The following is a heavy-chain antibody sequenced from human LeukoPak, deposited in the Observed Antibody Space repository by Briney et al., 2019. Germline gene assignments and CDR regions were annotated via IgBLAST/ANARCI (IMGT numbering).Heavy chain of an antibody. CDR2: IFPSGGEI. CDR1: GFTFSTFA. J-gene: IGHJ4*02. Sequence: GGSLRLSCEASGFTFSTFAMIWVRQPPGRGLEWVSSIFPSGGEIHYADSVRGRFTISRDNSKSTLSLQMNSLRAEDTAIYYCATYRQVLLPFESWGQGTLVTVSS. CDR3: ATYRQVLLPFES. D-gene: IGHD2-8*02. V-gene: IGHV3-23*01.